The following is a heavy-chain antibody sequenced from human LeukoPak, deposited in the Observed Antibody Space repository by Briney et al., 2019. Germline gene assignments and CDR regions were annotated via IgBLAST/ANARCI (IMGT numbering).Heavy chain of an antibody. J-gene: IGHJ6*03. D-gene: IGHD2/OR15-2a*01. Sequence: GGSLRLSCAASGFTFSNYWMHWVRQVPGKGLVCVSRINIDGTSTSYADSVKGRFTISRDNAKNALYLQMNSLRAEDTAVYYCARDSNNYYYYMDVWGKGTTVTVSS. V-gene: IGHV3-74*01. CDR1: GFTFSNYW. CDR3: ARDSNNYYYYMDV. CDR2: INIDGTST.